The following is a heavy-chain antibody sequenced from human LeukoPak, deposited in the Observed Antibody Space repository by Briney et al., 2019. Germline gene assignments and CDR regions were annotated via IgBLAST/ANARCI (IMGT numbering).Heavy chain of an antibody. CDR2: INTDGGSL. J-gene: IGHJ4*02. D-gene: IGHD3-22*01. V-gene: IGHV3-74*01. Sequence: PGGSLRLSCAASGFTFSSYWMYWVRQAPGKGPAWVARINTDGGSLNYADSVKGRFTISRDNAKNTLYLQMNSLGAEDTAVYYCARRINYYDSSGYYYVRYFDSWGQGTLVAVSS. CDR1: GFTFSSYW. CDR3: ARRINYYDSSGYYYVRYFDS.